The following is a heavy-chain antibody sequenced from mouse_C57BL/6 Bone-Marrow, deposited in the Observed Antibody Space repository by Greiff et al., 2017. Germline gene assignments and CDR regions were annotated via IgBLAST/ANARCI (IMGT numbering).Heavy chain of an antibody. J-gene: IGHJ4*01. CDR3: ARDVGRSAMDY. CDR1: GFTFSSYA. V-gene: IGHV5-4*01. CDR2: ISDGGSYT. Sequence: VQLVESGGGLVKPGGSLKLSCAASGFTFSSYAMSWVRQTPEKRLEWVATISDGGSYTYYPDNVKGRFTISRDNAKNNLYLQMSHLKSEDTAMYYCARDVGRSAMDYWGQGTSVTVSS. D-gene: IGHD4-1*01.